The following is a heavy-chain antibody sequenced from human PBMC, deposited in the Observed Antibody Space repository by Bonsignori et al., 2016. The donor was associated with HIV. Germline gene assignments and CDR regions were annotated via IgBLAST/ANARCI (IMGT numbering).Heavy chain of an antibody. D-gene: IGHD3-16*01. CDR3: ARGGGVGTVDY. CDR2: INEDGREK. J-gene: IGHJ4*02. Sequence: VRQAPGKGLEWVANINEDGREKYYVDSVKGRFTISRDNTKTSLYLQMSSLRAEDTAVYYCARGGGVGTVDYWGQGTLVTVPQ. V-gene: IGHV3-7*03.